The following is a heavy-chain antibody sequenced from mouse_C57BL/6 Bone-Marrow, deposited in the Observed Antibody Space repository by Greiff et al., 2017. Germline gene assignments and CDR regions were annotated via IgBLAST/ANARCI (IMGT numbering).Heavy chain of an antibody. CDR2: IDPSDSYT. J-gene: IGHJ2*01. CDR1: GYNFTSYW. D-gene: IGHD1-1*01. V-gene: IGHV1-50*01. CDR3: ARAYYGSSYPFDY. Sequence: VQLQQPGAELVKPGASVKLSCKASGYNFTSYWMQWVKQRPGQGLEWIGEIDPSDSYTNYNQKFKGKATLTVDTSSSTAYMQLSSLTSEDSAVYYCARAYYGSSYPFDYWGQGTTLTVSS.